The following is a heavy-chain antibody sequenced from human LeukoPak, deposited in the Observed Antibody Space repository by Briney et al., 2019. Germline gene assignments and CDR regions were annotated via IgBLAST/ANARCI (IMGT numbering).Heavy chain of an antibody. D-gene: IGHD3-10*01. CDR2: ISGDGTAR. V-gene: IGHV3-74*01. CDR3: VRGRGSYGWFDP. CDR1: GFTSSSYW. J-gene: IGHJ5*02. Sequence: GGSLRLSCAASGFTSSSYWMHWVRQVPGKGLVWVSRISGDGTARNYADSVKGRFTISRDDAKNTVDLQMNSLRGEDTAAYYCVRGRGSYGWFDPWGQGTLVTVSS.